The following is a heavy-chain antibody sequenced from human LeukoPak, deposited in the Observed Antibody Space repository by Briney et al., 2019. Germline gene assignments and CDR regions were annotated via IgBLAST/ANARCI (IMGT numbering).Heavy chain of an antibody. J-gene: IGHJ4*02. CDR2: INPNSGGT. CDR1: GYTFSGYY. Sequence: ASVKVSCKASGYTFSGYYMHWVRQAPGQGLEWMGWINPNSGGTNYAQKFQGRVTMTTDTSTGTAYMELRSLRSDDTAVYYCARVQSYGDAYYFDYWGQGTLVTVSS. D-gene: IGHD4-17*01. CDR3: ARVQSYGDAYYFDY. V-gene: IGHV1-2*02.